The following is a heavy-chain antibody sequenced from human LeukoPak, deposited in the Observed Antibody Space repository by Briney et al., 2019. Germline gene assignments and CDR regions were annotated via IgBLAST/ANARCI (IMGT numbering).Heavy chain of an antibody. Sequence: SQTLSLTFAISGDSVSSNSAAWNWIRQSPSRGLEWLGSTYYGSKWYNDYAVSVKSRITINPDTSKNQFSLQLNSVTPEDTAVYYCARANYDFWSGYYGYYYYYGMDVWGQGTTVTVSS. J-gene: IGHJ6*02. CDR2: TYYGSKWYN. D-gene: IGHD3-3*01. CDR3: ARANYDFWSGYYGYYYYYGMDV. V-gene: IGHV6-1*01. CDR1: GDSVSSNSAA.